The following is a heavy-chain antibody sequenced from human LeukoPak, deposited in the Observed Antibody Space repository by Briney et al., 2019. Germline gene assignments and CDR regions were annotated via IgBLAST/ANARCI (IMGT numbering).Heavy chain of an antibody. J-gene: IGHJ2*01. V-gene: IGHV3-13*01. D-gene: IGHD1-1*01. CDR1: GFTFSNYD. CDR2: IGTAGDT. CDR3: ARGIGTGWNPKWYFDL. Sequence: GGSLRLSCAASGFTFSNYDMHWVRQVTGKGLEWVSGIGTAGDTHYPGSVKGRFTISRENAKNSLNLQMNSLRAEDTGVYYCARGIGTGWNPKWYFDLWGPGALVTVSS.